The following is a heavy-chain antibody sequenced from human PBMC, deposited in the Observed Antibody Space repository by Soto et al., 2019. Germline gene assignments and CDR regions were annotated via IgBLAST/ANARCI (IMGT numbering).Heavy chain of an antibody. Sequence: QVQLVESGGGVVQPGGSLRLSCAASGFTFSSYAMHWVRQAPGKGLEWVAVISYDGSNKYYADSVKGRFTISRYNSKNTRYLKMNSLLSEHTSVYYCAREMYYYFCSSPYYGIDVWGKGTRVSISS. CDR2: ISYDGSNK. J-gene: IGHJ6*04. D-gene: IGHD3-3*01. CDR3: AREMYYYFCSSPYYGIDV. CDR1: GFTFSSYA. V-gene: IGHV3-30-3*01.